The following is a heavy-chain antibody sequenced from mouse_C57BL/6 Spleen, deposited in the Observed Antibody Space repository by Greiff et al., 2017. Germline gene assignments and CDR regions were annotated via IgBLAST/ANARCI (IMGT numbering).Heavy chain of an antibody. CDR1: GYTFTDYE. CDR2: IDPETGGT. CDR3: TRSDYYGTISYYAMDY. J-gene: IGHJ4*01. D-gene: IGHD1-1*01. Sequence: QVQLQQSGAELVRPGASVTLSCKASGYTFTDYEMHWVKQTPVHGLEWIGAIDPETGGTAYNQKFKGKAILTADKSSSTAYMELRSLTSEDSAVYYGTRSDYYGTISYYAMDYWGQGTSVTVSS. V-gene: IGHV1-15*01.